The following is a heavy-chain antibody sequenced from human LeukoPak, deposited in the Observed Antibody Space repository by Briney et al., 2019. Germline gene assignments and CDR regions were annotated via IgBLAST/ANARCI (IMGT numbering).Heavy chain of an antibody. Sequence: GGSLRLSCAASGFTFNSYAMSWVRQAPWERLQWVSGISDSGGNTYYADSVRGRFTISRDNSKNTLYLQMNSLRPEDTAVYYCARDPARTFDYWGQGTLVTVSS. CDR1: GFTFNSYA. CDR2: ISDSGGNT. V-gene: IGHV3-23*01. CDR3: ARDPARTFDY. J-gene: IGHJ4*02. D-gene: IGHD1-14*01.